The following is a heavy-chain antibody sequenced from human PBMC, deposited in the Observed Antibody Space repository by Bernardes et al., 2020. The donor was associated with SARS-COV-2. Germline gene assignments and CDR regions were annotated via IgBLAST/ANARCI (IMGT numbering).Heavy chain of an antibody. CDR1: GDSITSGDYY. J-gene: IGHJ4*02. D-gene: IGHD3-3*01. V-gene: IGHV4-30-4*01. CDR2: IDYTGST. Sequence: SETLSLTCTVSGDSITSGDYYWSWIRQPPGKGLEWLGYIDYTGSTDYNPSLKSRLTISVDTSKNQFSLSLTSLTAADTAVYYCARHTLFGLGAPRWGQGALVTVSS. CDR3: ARHTLFGLGAPR.